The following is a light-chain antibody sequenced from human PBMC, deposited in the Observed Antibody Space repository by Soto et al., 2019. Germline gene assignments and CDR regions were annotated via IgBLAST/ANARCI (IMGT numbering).Light chain of an antibody. V-gene: IGKV1-39*01. CDR1: QTISTY. CDR3: QQSYNAPRT. J-gene: IGKJ2*01. CDR2: AAS. Sequence: DIQMTQSPSYLPTSVGDRVTITCRASQTISTYVTWYQQKPGKSPRLLIFAASRVQNGIPSRFSGSGSGTDFTLTINNVQPEDFATYFCQQSYNAPRTFGQGTRLEI.